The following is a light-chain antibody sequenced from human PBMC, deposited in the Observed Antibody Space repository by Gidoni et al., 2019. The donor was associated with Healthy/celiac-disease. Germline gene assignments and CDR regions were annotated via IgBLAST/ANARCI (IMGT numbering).Light chain of an antibody. CDR2: KDS. Sequence: SYHLPQPPSLSVPPGQTARITCSGDALPKQYAYWYQQKPGQAPVLVIYKDSERPSGIPERFSGSSSGTTGTLTISGVQAEDEADYYCQSADSSGTYRVFGGGTKLTVL. V-gene: IGLV3-25*03. CDR3: QSADSSGTYRV. J-gene: IGLJ2*01. CDR1: ALPKQY.